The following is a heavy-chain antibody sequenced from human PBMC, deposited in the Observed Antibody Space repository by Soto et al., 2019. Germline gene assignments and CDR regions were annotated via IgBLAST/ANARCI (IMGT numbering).Heavy chain of an antibody. Sequence: SETLSLTCTVSGGSISSGDYYWSWIRQPPGKGLEWIGYIYYSGSTYYNPSLKSRVTISVDTSKNQFSLKLSSVTAADTAVYYCARDQYGIVVPSGPEGMDVWGQGTTVTVSS. V-gene: IGHV4-30-4*01. J-gene: IGHJ6*02. CDR3: ARDQYGIVVPSGPEGMDV. D-gene: IGHD3-22*01. CDR1: GGSISSGDYY. CDR2: IYYSGST.